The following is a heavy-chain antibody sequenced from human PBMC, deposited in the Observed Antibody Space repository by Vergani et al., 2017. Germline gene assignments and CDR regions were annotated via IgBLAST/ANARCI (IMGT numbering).Heavy chain of an antibody. J-gene: IGHJ6*03. CDR3: ARVRTIFGVGNMDV. Sequence: VQLVESGGGVVQPGRSLRLSCAASGFTFSSYSMNWVRQAPGKGLEWVSYISSSSSTIYYADSVKGRFTISRDNTKNSLYLQMNSLRAEDTAVYYCARVRTIFGVGNMDVWGKGITVTVSS. CDR2: ISSSSSTI. D-gene: IGHD3-3*01. CDR1: GFTFSSYS. V-gene: IGHV3-48*01.